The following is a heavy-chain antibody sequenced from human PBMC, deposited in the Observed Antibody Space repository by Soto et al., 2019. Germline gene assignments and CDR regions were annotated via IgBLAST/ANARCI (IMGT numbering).Heavy chain of an antibody. V-gene: IGHV1-18*04. CDR3: ARNPQTTYYYDSRAAWDY. Sequence: GASVNGSFKAGCYAFTIYVIRWARHAPGQVRELMGWISAYNGNTNYAQKLQGRVTMTTDTSTSTAYMELRSLRSDDTAVYYCARNPQTTYYYDSRAAWDYCGQRTLVTVSS. CDR1: CYAFTIYV. D-gene: IGHD3-22*01. CDR2: ISAYNGNT. J-gene: IGHJ4*02.